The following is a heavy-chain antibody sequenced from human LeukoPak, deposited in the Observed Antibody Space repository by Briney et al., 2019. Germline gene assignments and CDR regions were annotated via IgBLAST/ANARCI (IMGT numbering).Heavy chain of an antibody. J-gene: IGHJ4*02. V-gene: IGHV3-64*01. CDR3: ASTVTTGPFDY. CDR2: ITSSGGST. Sequence: GGSLRLSCSASGFTFSRYAMHWVRQAPGTGLEYVSGITSSGGSTYYATSVKGRFTISRDNSKNTLYLQMGSLRDEDKGIYYCASTVTTGPFDYWGQGTPVTVSS. D-gene: IGHD4-17*01. CDR1: GFTFSRYA.